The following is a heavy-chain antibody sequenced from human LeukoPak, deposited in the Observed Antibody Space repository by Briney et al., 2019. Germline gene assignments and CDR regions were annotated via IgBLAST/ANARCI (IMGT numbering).Heavy chain of an antibody. J-gene: IGHJ4*02. CDR2: IYYSGST. Sequence: PSETLSLTCTVSGYSISSGYYWGWIRQPPGKGLEWIGSIYYSGSTYYNPSLKSRVTISVDTSKNQFSLKLSSVTAADTAVYYCARGKARYNWNPTAYYFDYWGQGTLVTVSS. V-gene: IGHV4-38-2*02. CDR1: GYSISSGYY. CDR3: ARGKARYNWNPTAYYFDY. D-gene: IGHD1-20*01.